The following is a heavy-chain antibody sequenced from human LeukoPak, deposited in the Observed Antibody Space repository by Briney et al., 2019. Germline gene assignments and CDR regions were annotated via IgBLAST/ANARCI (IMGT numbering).Heavy chain of an antibody. D-gene: IGHD3-10*01. CDR1: GGTFSSHT. Sequence: GASVKVSCKASGGTFSSHTFSWVRQAPGQGLEWMGRIIPISDTVKHAQRFQGRITISADKSRSTAYMELSSLKSEDTAVYYCVRDYVYGSGTYSNDYWGQGTLVTVSS. J-gene: IGHJ4*02. CDR2: IIPISDTV. V-gene: IGHV1-69*08. CDR3: VRDYVYGSGTYSNDY.